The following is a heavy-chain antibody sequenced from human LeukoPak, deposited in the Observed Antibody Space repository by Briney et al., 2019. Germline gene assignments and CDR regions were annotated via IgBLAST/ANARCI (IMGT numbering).Heavy chain of an antibody. V-gene: IGHV3-7*01. J-gene: IGHJ3*02. CDR1: GFTFSSYW. D-gene: IGHD5-18*01. Sequence: GGSLRLSCAASGFTFSSYWMSWVRQAPGKGLEWVANIKQDGSEKYYVDSVKGRFTISRENAKNSLYLQMNSLRAEDTAVYYCARDRNSYGVSHAFDIWGQGTMVTVSS. CDR2: IKQDGSEK. CDR3: ARDRNSYGVSHAFDI.